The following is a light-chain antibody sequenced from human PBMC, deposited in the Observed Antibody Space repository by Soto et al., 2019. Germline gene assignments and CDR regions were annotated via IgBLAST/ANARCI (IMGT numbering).Light chain of an antibody. V-gene: IGKV3-20*01. CDR2: GAS. CDR3: HHYGRSAIFT. J-gene: IGKJ3*01. CDR1: QSVSSNF. Sequence: DIVLTQSPGTLSLSPGERATLSCRASQSVSSNFLAWYQQRPGQAPRLLMDGASSRAAGIPDRFSGSGSGTDFTLTISRLEPEDFAVYYCHHYGRSAIFTFGPGTTVDIK.